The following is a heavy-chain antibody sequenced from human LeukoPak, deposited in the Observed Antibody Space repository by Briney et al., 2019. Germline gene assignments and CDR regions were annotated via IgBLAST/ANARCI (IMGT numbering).Heavy chain of an antibody. J-gene: IGHJ4*02. V-gene: IGHV3-53*01. CDR1: GFSVSSNY. CDR2: IYSGGNT. Sequence: GGSLRLSCAASGFSVSSNYMSWVRQTPGKGLEWVSVIYSGGNTYYADSVKGRFTISRDNSKDTLHLQMNSPRAEDTAVYYCARDRVLTGLSYWGQGTLVTVSS. D-gene: IGHD1-14*01. CDR3: ARDRVLTGLSY.